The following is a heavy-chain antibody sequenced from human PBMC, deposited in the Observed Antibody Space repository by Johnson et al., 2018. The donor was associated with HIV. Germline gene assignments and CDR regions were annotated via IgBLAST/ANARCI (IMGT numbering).Heavy chain of an antibody. CDR3: ARVRVGAFDS. V-gene: IGHV3-30*14. Sequence: QMLLVESGGGVVQPGRSLRLSCAASGFIFSDYAMHWVRLAPGKGLEWVAVTSYDEIKKNYAYSVKGRFTISRDNSENTLYVQMNNLRAEDTAVYYCARVRVGAFDSWGQGTMVTVSS. J-gene: IGHJ3*02. CDR2: TSYDEIKK. D-gene: IGHD1-26*01. CDR1: GFIFSDYA.